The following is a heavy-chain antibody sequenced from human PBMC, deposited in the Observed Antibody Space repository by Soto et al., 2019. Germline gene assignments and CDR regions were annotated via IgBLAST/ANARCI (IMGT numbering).Heavy chain of an antibody. CDR2: IYYSGST. D-gene: IGHD6-19*01. V-gene: IGHV4-59*01. CDR1: GGSISSYY. J-gene: IGHJ4*02. Sequence: QAQLQESGPGLVKPSETLSLTCTVSGGSISSYYWSWIRQPPGKGLEWIGYIYYSGSTNYNPSLKSRVTISVDTSKNQFSLKLSSVTAADTAVYYCASISVGYSSGWTFDYWGQGTLVTVSS. CDR3: ASISVGYSSGWTFDY.